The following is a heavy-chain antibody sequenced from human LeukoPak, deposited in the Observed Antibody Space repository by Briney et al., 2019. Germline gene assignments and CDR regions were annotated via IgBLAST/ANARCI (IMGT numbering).Heavy chain of an antibody. D-gene: IGHD2-2*01. V-gene: IGHV4-34*01. CDR3: ARGRKRYCSSTSCSRYYYFDY. J-gene: IGHJ4*02. CDR1: GGSFSGYY. CDR2: INHSGST. Sequence: SETLSLTCAVYGGSFSGYYWSWLRQPPGKGLEWIGEINHSGSTNYNPSLTSRVTISVDTSKNQFSLKLSSVTAADTAVYYCARGRKRYCSSTSCSRYYYFDYWGQGTLVTVSS.